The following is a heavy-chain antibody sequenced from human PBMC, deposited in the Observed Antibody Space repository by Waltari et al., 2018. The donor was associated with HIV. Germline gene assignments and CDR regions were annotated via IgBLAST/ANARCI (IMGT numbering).Heavy chain of an antibody. CDR2: IIPIFGTA. D-gene: IGHD3-3*01. CDR3: ARQTTIFGVVINYYFDY. J-gene: IGHJ4*02. Sequence: CKASGGTFSSYAISWVRQAPGQGLEWMGGIIPIFGTANYAQKFQGRVTITADESTSTAYMELSSLRSEDTAVYYCARQTTIFGVVINYYFDYWGQGTLVTVSS. V-gene: IGHV1-69*01. CDR1: GGTFSSYA.